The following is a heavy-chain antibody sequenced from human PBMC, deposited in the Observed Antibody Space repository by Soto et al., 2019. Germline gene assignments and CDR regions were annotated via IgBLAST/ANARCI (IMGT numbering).Heavy chain of an antibody. D-gene: IGHD2-15*01. CDR2: ISSSGSTI. Sequence: PGGSLRLSCAASGFTFSDYYMSWIRQAPGKGLEWVSYISSSGSTIYYADSVKGRFTISRDNAKNSLYLQMNSLRAEDTAVYYCARDRNRYCSGGSCYHGLDYWGQGTLVTVSS. CDR3: ARDRNRYCSGGSCYHGLDY. J-gene: IGHJ4*02. CDR1: GFTFSDYY. V-gene: IGHV3-11*01.